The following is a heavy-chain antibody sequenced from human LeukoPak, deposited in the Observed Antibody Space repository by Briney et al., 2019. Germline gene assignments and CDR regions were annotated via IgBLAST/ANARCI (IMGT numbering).Heavy chain of an antibody. V-gene: IGHV3-23*01. D-gene: IGHD4-17*01. J-gene: IGHJ4*02. Sequence: GGSLRLSCAASGFAFNTYAMSWVRQAPGKGLDWVSAISGSGGTTWYVDSVKGRFTISRDNSKNTLYLQMSSLRPEDTAVYYCAKGRNEDGDAALNYWGQGTLVTVSS. CDR2: ISGSGGTT. CDR3: AKGRNEDGDAALNY. CDR1: GFAFNTYA.